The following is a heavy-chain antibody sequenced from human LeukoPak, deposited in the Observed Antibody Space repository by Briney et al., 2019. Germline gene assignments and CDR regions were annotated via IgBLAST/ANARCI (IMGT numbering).Heavy chain of an antibody. J-gene: IGHJ4*02. CDR3: ARARWYCSSTSCPHFDY. D-gene: IGHD2-2*01. Sequence: SETLSLTCTVSGGSISSGGYYWSWIRQPPGKGLEWIGYIYYSGSTYYNPSLKRRVTISVYTSKNQFSLKLSSVTAADTAVYYCARARWYCSSTSCPHFDYWGQGTLVTVSS. V-gene: IGHV4-31*03. CDR1: GGSISSGGYY. CDR2: IYYSGST.